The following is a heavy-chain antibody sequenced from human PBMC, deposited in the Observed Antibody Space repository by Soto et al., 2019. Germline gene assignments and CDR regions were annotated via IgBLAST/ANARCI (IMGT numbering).Heavy chain of an antibody. J-gene: IGHJ4*02. Sequence: PGGCLRLSCAASGFSFTNYGMHWVRQAQGEGLEWVALIWCDGSNKYYADSVKGRFTISRDNSKNTLYLQMNSLRAEDTAVYYCARVAAVGTPTLFNVDYWGQGTLVTVS. V-gene: IGHV3-33*01. D-gene: IGHD6-13*01. CDR1: GFSFTNYG. CDR2: IWCDGSNK. CDR3: ARVAAVGTPTLFNVDY.